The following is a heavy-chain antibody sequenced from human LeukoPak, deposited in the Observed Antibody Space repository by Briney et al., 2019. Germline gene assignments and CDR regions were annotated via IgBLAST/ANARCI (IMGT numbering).Heavy chain of an antibody. CDR2: ISDNGGKT. D-gene: IGHD4-17*01. CDR1: GFTFRSYP. Sequence: GGSLRLSCAASGFTFRSYPMSWVRQAPGKGLEWVSLISDNGGKTYYADSVKGRFTMSRDNSKNTLYLQMNSLRAEDTALYYCAKERATTTSFDYWGQGTLVTVSS. J-gene: IGHJ4*02. CDR3: AKERATTTSFDY. V-gene: IGHV3-23*01.